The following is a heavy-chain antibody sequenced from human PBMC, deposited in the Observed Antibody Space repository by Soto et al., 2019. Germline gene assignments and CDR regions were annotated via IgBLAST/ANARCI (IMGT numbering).Heavy chain of an antibody. CDR3: ARDARVQLERPGDY. D-gene: IGHD1-1*01. J-gene: IGHJ4*02. CDR2: ISGSGGST. Sequence: GGSLRLSCAASGFTFSSYAMSWVRQAPGKGLEWVSAISGSGGSTYYADSVKGRFTISRDNSKNTLYLQMNSLRAEDTAVYYCARDARVQLERPGDYWGQGTLVTVSS. V-gene: IGHV3-23*01. CDR1: GFTFSSYA.